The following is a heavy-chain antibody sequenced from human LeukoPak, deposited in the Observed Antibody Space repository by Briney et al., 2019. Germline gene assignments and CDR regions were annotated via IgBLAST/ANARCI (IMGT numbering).Heavy chain of an antibody. Sequence: PGGSLRLSCAASGVTFSSYSMNWVRQAPGKGLEWVSSISSSSSYIYYADSVKGRFTISRDNAKNSLYLQMNSLRAEDTAVYYCASAGYNWNLFDYWGQGTLVTVSS. V-gene: IGHV3-21*01. CDR1: GVTFSSYS. CDR3: ASAGYNWNLFDY. J-gene: IGHJ4*02. D-gene: IGHD1-1*01. CDR2: ISSSSSYI.